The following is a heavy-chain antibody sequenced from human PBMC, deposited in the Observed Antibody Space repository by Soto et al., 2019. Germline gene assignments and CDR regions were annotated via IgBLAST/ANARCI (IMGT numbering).Heavy chain of an antibody. CDR2: IYWDDDK. V-gene: IGHV2-5*02. CDR1: GFSLSTSGVG. CDR3: AHRPSYCSGGSCYSGFAY. J-gene: IGHJ4*02. Sequence: QITLKESGPTLVKPTQTLTLTCTFSGFSLSTSGVGVGWIRQPPGKALEWLALIYWDDDKRYSPSLKSRLTITKDTSKTPAVLTMTNMDPLDTATYYCAHRPSYCSGGSCYSGFAYWGQGTLVTVSS. D-gene: IGHD2-15*01.